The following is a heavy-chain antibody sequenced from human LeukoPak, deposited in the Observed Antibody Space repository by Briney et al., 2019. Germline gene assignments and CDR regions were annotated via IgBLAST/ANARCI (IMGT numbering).Heavy chain of an antibody. CDR1: GYTFTGYF. V-gene: IGHV1-2*02. J-gene: IGHJ3*02. D-gene: IGHD2-8*01. Sequence: ASVKVSCKASGYTFTGYFMHWVPQAPGQGLEWMGWINPNSGGTNYAQKFQGRVTMTRDTSISTAYMELSRLRSDDTAVYYCAIRMQSGAFDIWGQGTMVTVSS. CDR2: INPNSGGT. CDR3: AIRMQSGAFDI.